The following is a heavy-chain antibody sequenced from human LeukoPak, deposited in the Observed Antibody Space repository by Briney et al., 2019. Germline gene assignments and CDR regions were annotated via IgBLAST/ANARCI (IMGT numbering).Heavy chain of an antibody. Sequence: PSETLSLTCTVSGGSISSYYWSWIRQPAGKGLEWIGRIYTSGSTNYNPSLKSRATMSVDTSKNQFSLKLSSVTAADTAVYYCARDTQNSGSYYGLNYFDYWGQGTLVTVSS. CDR1: GGSISSYY. CDR2: IYTSGST. D-gene: IGHD1-26*01. J-gene: IGHJ4*02. V-gene: IGHV4-4*07. CDR3: ARDTQNSGSYYGLNYFDY.